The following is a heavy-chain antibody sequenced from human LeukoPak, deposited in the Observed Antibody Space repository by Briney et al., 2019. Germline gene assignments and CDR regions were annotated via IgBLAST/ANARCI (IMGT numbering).Heavy chain of an antibody. D-gene: IGHD2-2*01. CDR3: ARGGGGCSSTSCYRWFDP. J-gene: IGHJ5*02. V-gene: IGHV4-31*03. CDR2: IYYSGST. CDR1: GGSISSGGYY. Sequence: SQTLSLTCTVSGGSISSGGYYWSWLRQHPGKGLEWIGYIYYSGSTYYNPSLKSRVTISVDTSKNQFSLKLSSVTAADTAVYYCARGGGGCSSTSCYRWFDPWGQGTLVTVSS.